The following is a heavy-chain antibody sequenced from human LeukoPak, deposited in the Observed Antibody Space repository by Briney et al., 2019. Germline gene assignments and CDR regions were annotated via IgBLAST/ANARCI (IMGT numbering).Heavy chain of an antibody. CDR1: GGSISSYY. J-gene: IGHJ4*02. D-gene: IGHD1-26*01. CDR3: ASSSKVGAIWLENDY. V-gene: IGHV4-59*01. Sequence: PSETLSLTCTVSGGSISSYYWSWIRQPPGKGLEWIGYIYYSGSTNYNPSLKSRVTISVDTSKNQFSLKLSSVTAADTAVYYCASSSKVGAIWLENDYWGQGTLVTVSS. CDR2: IYYSGST.